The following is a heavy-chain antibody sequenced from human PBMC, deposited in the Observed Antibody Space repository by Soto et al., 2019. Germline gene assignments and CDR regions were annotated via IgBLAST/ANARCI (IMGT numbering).Heavy chain of an antibody. V-gene: IGHV4-61*01. Sequence: SETLSLTCTVSGGSVSSGSYYWSWIRQPPGKGLEWIGYIYYSGSPNYNPSLKSRVTISVDTSKNQFSLKLSSVTAADTAVYYCASVNTGARPLWGQGTLVTVSS. CDR2: IYYSGSP. J-gene: IGHJ4*02. CDR1: GGSVSSGSYY. CDR3: ASVNTGARPL. D-gene: IGHD6-6*01.